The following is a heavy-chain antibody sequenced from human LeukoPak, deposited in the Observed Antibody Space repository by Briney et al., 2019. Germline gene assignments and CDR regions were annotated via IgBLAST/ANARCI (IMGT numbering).Heavy chain of an antibody. CDR2: IYYSGST. V-gene: IGHV4-59*01. CDR1: AGSISSYY. J-gene: IGHJ4*02. CDR3: ARGTWSYGSGSSYFDY. D-gene: IGHD3-10*01. Sequence: SETLSLTCTVSAGSISSYYWSWIRQPPGKGLEWIGYIYYSGSTNYNPSLKSRVTISVDTSKNQFSLKLSSVTAADTAVYYCARGTWSYGSGSSYFDYWGQGTLVTVSS.